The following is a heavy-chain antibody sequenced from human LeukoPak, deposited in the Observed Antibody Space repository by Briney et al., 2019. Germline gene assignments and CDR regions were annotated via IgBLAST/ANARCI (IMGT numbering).Heavy chain of an antibody. V-gene: IGHV4-61*02. Sequence: KPSETLSLTCTVSGGSIRSDNSYWSWIRQPAGKGLEWIGRIYTSGSTTYNPSLKSRVTISVDTSKNQFSLNLNSVTAADTAVYYCARGTKGITGAPSDYWGQGTLVTVSS. CDR1: GGSIRSDNSY. CDR3: ARGTKGITGAPSDY. D-gene: IGHD1-20*01. J-gene: IGHJ4*02. CDR2: IYTSGST.